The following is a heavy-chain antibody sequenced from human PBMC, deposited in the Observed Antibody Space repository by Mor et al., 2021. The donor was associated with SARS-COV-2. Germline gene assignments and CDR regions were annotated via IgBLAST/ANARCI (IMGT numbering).Heavy chain of an antibody. V-gene: IGHV5-10-1*01. Sequence: PSFQGHVTISADKSISTAYLQWSSLKASDTAMYYCARHTPSDYSIEDYWGQGTLVTVSS. J-gene: IGHJ4*02. CDR3: ARHTPSDYSIEDY. D-gene: IGHD4-4*01.